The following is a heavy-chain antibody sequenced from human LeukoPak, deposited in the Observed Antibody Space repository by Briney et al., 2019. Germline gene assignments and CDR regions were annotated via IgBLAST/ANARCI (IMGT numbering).Heavy chain of an antibody. CDR1: GGSIGSYY. D-gene: IGHD3-10*01. V-gene: IGHV4-59*12. CDR3: ARDPSTYGHNWFDP. CDR2: IYYSGST. J-gene: IGHJ5*02. Sequence: SETLSLTCTVSGGSIGSYYWSWIRQPPGKGLEWIGYIYYSGSTNYNPSLKSRVAISVDTSKNQFSLKLGSVTAADTAVYFCARDPSTYGHNWFDPWGQGTLVTVSS.